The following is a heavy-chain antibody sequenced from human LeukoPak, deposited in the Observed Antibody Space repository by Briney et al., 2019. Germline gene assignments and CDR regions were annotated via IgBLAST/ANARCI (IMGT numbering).Heavy chain of an antibody. V-gene: IGHV3-13*04. CDR2: IGTAGDT. Sequence: GGSLRLSCAASGFTFSSYDVHWVRQATGKGLEWVSAIGTAGDTYYPGSVKGRFTISRENAKNSLYLQMNSLRAGDTAVYYCARGIGTMVRGVTRVSHGFDPWGQGTLVTVSS. CDR3: ARGIGTMVRGVTRVSHGFDP. J-gene: IGHJ5*02. D-gene: IGHD3-10*01. CDR1: GFTFSSYD.